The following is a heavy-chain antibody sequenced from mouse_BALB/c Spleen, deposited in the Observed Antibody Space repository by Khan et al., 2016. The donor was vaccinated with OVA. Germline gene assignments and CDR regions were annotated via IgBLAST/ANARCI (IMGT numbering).Heavy chain of an antibody. CDR1: GDSIPSGF. J-gene: IGHJ4*01. V-gene: IGHV3-8*02. CDR2: VTYSGNT. Sequence: EVQLVETGPSLVKPSQTLSLTCSVTGDSIPSGFWNWIRKFPGNKFEYMGYVTYSGNTYYNPSLKSRISIPRDTSKSQYYLQLNSVTTEDTATYFCARSYGSWTMDYGGQGTSVTVSS. CDR3: ARSYGSWTMDY. D-gene: IGHD1-1*01.